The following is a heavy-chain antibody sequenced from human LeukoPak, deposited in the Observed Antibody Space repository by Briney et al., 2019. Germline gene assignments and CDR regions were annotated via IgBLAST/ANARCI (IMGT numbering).Heavy chain of an antibody. CDR3: GADSSGYYYFDY. CDR2: TYPGDSDT. Sequence: GESLKISCKVSGTALTSYWMGGWRQMPGKGLEGMGITYPGDSDTRYSPSFQGQVTISADKSISTAYLQWSSLKASDTAMYYCGADSSGYYYFDYWGQGTLVTVSS. CDR1: GTALTSYW. D-gene: IGHD3-22*01. J-gene: IGHJ4*02. V-gene: IGHV5-51*01.